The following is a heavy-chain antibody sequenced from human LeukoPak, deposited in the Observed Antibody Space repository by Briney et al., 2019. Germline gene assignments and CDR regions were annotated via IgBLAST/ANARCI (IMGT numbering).Heavy chain of an antibody. CDR3: ARGNIVVVPAQYNWFDP. J-gene: IGHJ5*02. D-gene: IGHD2-2*01. Sequence: SQTLSLTCTVSGGSISTGGYYWSWIRQHPGKGLEWIGYIYYSGSTYYNPSLKSRVTISVDTSKNQFSLKLSSVTAADTAVYYCARGNIVVVPAQYNWFDPWGQGTLVTVSS. CDR2: IYYSGST. CDR1: GGSISTGGYY. V-gene: IGHV4-31*03.